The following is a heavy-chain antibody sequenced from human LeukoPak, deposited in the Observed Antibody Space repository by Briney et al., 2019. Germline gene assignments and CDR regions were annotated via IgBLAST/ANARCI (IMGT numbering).Heavy chain of an antibody. CDR3: AREGSSRIFDI. Sequence: GSLRLSCAASGFTFSSYWMSWVRQPPGKGLEWIGSIYYSGSTYYNPSLKSRVTISVDTSKNQFSLKLSSVTAADTAVYYCAREGSSRIFDIWGQGTMVTVSS. V-gene: IGHV4-39*07. CDR2: IYYSGST. D-gene: IGHD6-6*01. CDR1: GFTFSSYW. J-gene: IGHJ3*02.